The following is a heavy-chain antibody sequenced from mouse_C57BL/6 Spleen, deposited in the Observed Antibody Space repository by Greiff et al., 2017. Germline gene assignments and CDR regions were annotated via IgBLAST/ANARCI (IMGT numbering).Heavy chain of an antibody. J-gene: IGHJ3*01. CDR1: GYSITSGYY. CDR2: ISYDGSN. D-gene: IGHD2-5*01. V-gene: IGHV3-6*01. Sequence: VQLKESGPGLVKPSQSLSLTCSVTGYSITSGYYWNWIRQFPGNKLEWMGYISYDGSNNYNPSLKNRISITRDTSKNQFFLKLNSVTTEDTATYYCARAGYSNPWFAYWGQGTLVTVSA. CDR3: ARAGYSNPWFAY.